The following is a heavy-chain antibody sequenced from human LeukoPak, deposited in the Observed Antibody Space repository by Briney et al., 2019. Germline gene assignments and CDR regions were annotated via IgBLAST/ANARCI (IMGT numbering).Heavy chain of an antibody. D-gene: IGHD6-13*01. CDR1: GFTFSSYS. CDR3: ASSEEFGAAEDY. Sequence: PGGSLRLSCAASGFTFSSYSMNWVRQAPGKGREWVSSISSSSSYIYYAESVKGRFTISRDNAKNSLYLQMNSLRAEDTAVYYCASSEEFGAAEDYWGQGTLVTVSS. V-gene: IGHV3-21*01. CDR2: ISSSSSYI. J-gene: IGHJ4*02.